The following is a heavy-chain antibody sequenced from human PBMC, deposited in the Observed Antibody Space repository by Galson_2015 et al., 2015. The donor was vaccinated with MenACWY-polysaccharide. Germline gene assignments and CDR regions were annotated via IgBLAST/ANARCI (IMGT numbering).Heavy chain of an antibody. CDR2: INSDGSVK. CDR3: VRDPYHMEATDQFHY. V-gene: IGHV3-74*01. J-gene: IGHJ4*02. Sequence: SLRLSCAVSGFTFITHYMHWVRQDLGKGLLWVSHINSDGSVKIYADSVKGRFTISRDNAKNTLYLQMNNLRAEDTAVYYCVRDPYHMEATDQFHYRGQGTLVTVSS. D-gene: IGHD1-1*01. CDR1: GFTFITHY.